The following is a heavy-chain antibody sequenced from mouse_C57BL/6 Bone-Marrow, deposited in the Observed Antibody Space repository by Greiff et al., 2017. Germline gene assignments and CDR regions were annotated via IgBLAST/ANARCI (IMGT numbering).Heavy chain of an antibody. V-gene: IGHV1-55*01. CDR3: AKTEDYGSSYWYFDV. D-gene: IGHD1-1*01. CDR1: GYSFTSYW. Sequence: QVQLKQPGAELVKPGASVKMSCKASGYSFTSYWITWVKQRHGQGLEWIGEIDPGSGSTNYNEKFKSKATLTVDTSSSTAYMQLSSLTSEDSAVYYCAKTEDYGSSYWYFDVWGTGTTVTVSS. CDR2: IDPGSGST. J-gene: IGHJ1*03.